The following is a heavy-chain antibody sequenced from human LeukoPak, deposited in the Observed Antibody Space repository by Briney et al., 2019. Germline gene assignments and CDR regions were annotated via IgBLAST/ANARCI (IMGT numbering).Heavy chain of an antibody. Sequence: SETLSLTCTLSGGSLSSGDYYWTWIRQSPGKGLEWIGHISYRGSTDYKASLKSRVTMSVDTSKNQFSLKLSSVTAADTAVYYCASHPGPAAMKRAFDIWGQGTMVTVSS. CDR2: ISYRGST. CDR1: GGSLSSGDYY. J-gene: IGHJ3*02. V-gene: IGHV4-30-4*08. D-gene: IGHD2-2*01. CDR3: ASHPGPAAMKRAFDI.